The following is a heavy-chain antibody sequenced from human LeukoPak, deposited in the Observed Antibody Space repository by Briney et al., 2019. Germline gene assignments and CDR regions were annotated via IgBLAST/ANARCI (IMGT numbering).Heavy chain of an antibody. J-gene: IGHJ4*02. CDR3: VHTGWHDSRVPDY. CDR1: GFSLSTRGVG. D-gene: IGHD6-25*01. CDR2: LFWNDDK. V-gene: IGHV2-5*01. Sequence: SGPTLVNPTQNLTLTCTFSGFSLSTRGVGVGWIRQPPGKALEWLALLFWNDDKRHNPSLKSSLTITHATSTHSVLLTITHMDPVDTATYFCVHTGWHDSRVPDYWGQGTLVTVSS.